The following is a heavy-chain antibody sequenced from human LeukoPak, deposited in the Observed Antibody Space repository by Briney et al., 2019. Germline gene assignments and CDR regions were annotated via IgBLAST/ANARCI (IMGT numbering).Heavy chain of an antibody. CDR3: ARDLDCDSGGDAFDI. J-gene: IGHJ3*02. CDR1: GASISSYF. D-gene: IGHD2-21*02. Sequence: ASETLSLTCTVSGASISSYFWSWIRQPPGKGLEWIGYIHYSGSTSHNPSLKSRATISVRTSTNQSSLTQTSVTAAHTAGYYCARDLDCDSGGDAFDIWGQGTMVTVSS. CDR2: IHYSGST. V-gene: IGHV4-59*12.